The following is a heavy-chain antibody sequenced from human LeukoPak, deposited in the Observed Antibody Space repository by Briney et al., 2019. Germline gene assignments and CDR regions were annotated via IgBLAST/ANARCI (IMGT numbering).Heavy chain of an antibody. J-gene: IGHJ4*02. D-gene: IGHD3-22*01. Sequence: SETLSLTCTVSGGSISSYYWSWIRQPPGKGLELIGYIYYSGSTNYNPSLKSRVTISVDTSKNQFSLKLSSVTAADTAVYYCARDFDYYDSSGYRLYYFDYWGQGTLVTVSS. CDR3: ARDFDYYDSSGYRLYYFDY. CDR2: IYYSGST. CDR1: GGSISSYY. V-gene: IGHV4-59*01.